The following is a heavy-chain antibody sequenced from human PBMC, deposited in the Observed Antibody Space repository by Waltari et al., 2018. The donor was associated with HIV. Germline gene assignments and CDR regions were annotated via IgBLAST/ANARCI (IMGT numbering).Heavy chain of an antibody. CDR1: GFTFTNYW. D-gene: IGHD1-26*01. V-gene: IGHV3-7*01. Sequence: EVQLMESGGGLVQSGGSLRLSLAASGFTFTNYWMSWVRQTPGKGLDWVAYIKDDGSEKYNMGFVKGRFTISRDNAKNSMFLQMNSLRAEDTAVYYCARIGTFPHNYAIDFWGQGTTVTVSS. CDR2: IKDDGSEK. CDR3: ARIGTFPHNYAIDF. J-gene: IGHJ6*02.